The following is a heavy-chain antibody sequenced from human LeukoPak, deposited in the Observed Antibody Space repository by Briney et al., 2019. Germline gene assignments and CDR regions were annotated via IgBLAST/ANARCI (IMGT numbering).Heavy chain of an antibody. Sequence: PGGSLRLSCAASGFTFSDYFMTWIRQAPGKGLEWISYISGIGSTIYYADSVKGRFTISRDNAKNPLYLQMNSLRAEDTAVYYCARRLAYYYGMDVWGQGTTVTVSS. CDR2: ISGIGSTI. CDR3: ARRLAYYYGMDV. CDR1: GFTFSDYF. D-gene: IGHD6-19*01. V-gene: IGHV3-11*01. J-gene: IGHJ6*02.